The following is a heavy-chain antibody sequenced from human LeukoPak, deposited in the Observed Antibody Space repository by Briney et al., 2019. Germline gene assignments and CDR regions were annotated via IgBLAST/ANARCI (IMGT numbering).Heavy chain of an antibody. CDR2: IWYDGSSK. CDR1: GFTFSSYG. CDR3: ASGHYGSERYGPGVDY. V-gene: IGHV3-33*01. Sequence: GGSLRLSCAASGFTFSSYGMQWVRQAPGKGLEWVAVIWYDGSSKYYADSVKGRFTISRDNSKNTLYLQMNSLRAEDTAVYYCASGHYGSERYGPGVDYGGQGTLVTVSS. D-gene: IGHD3-10*01. J-gene: IGHJ4*02.